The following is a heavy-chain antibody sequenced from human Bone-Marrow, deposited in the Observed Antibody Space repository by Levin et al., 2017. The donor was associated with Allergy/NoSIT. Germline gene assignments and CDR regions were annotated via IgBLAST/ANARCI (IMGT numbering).Heavy chain of an antibody. CDR1: GITFSNYA. CDR2: IRNDGGST. V-gene: IGHV3-23*01. D-gene: IGHD4-17*01. CDR3: AKGATETRRNYFDS. J-gene: IGHJ4*02. Sequence: SGGSLRLSCAASGITFSNYAMGWVRQAPGKGLEWVSGIRNDGGSTDYADSVKGRFTISRDNSKNTLYLQMNSLRAEDTAVYYCAKGATETRRNYFDSWGQGTLVTVSS.